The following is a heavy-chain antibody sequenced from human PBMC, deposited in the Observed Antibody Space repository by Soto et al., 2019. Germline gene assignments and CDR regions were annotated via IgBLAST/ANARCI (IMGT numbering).Heavy chain of an antibody. D-gene: IGHD4-17*01. CDR1: GGTFSSYD. V-gene: IGHV1-69*01. Sequence: QVQLVQSGAEVKKPGSSVKVSCKASGGTFSSYDLRWVRQAPGQGLEWMVGIIPIFGTANYAQKFQSRVTITADEATRTAYIELSSLTSEDTAVSDCARENGDYYDYFDYWSQGTLVTVAA. J-gene: IGHJ4*02. CDR3: ARENGDYYDYFDY. CDR2: IIPIFGTA.